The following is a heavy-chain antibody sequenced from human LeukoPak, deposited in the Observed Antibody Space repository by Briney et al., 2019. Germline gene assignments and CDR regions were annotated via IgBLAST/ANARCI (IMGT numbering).Heavy chain of an antibody. Sequence: SETLSLTCTVSGGSISSGDYYWSWIRQPPGKGLEWIGSIYYSGSTYYNPSLKSRVTISVDTSKNQFSLKLSSVTAADTAVYYCARRPRTLRYYYGMDVWGQGTTVTVSS. J-gene: IGHJ6*02. CDR3: ARRPRTLRYYYGMDV. CDR1: GGSISSGDYY. CDR2: IYYSGST. V-gene: IGHV4-39*01. D-gene: IGHD2-15*01.